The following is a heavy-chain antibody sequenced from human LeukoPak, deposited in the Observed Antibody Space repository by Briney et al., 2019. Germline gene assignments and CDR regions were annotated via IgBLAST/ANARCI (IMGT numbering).Heavy chain of an antibody. V-gene: IGHV3-21*01. CDR1: EFTFSSYT. Sequence: GGSLRLSCAASEFTFSSYTMNWVRQAPGRGLEWVSSITSNSVYIYYADTVRGRFTSSRDNDKNSLYLQMNSLRAEDTAVYYCARQGCSGGSCYSDYWGQGTLVTVSS. CDR3: ARQGCSGGSCYSDY. CDR2: ITSNSVYI. D-gene: IGHD2-15*01. J-gene: IGHJ4*02.